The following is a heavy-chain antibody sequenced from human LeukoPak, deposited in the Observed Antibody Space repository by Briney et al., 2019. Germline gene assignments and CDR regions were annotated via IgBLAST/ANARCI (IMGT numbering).Heavy chain of an antibody. Sequence: GASVKVSCKVSGYTLTELSMHWMRQAPGKGLEWMGGFDPEDGETIYAQKFQGRVTMTEDTSTDTAYMELSSLRSEDTAVYYCATGTRNDYVWGSYRSRAYAFDIWGQGTMVTVSS. V-gene: IGHV1-24*01. CDR2: FDPEDGET. CDR1: GYTLTELS. CDR3: ATGTRNDYVWGSYRSRAYAFDI. J-gene: IGHJ3*02. D-gene: IGHD3-16*02.